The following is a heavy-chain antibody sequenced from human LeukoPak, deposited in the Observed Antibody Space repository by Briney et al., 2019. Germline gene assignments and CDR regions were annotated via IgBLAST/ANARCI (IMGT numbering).Heavy chain of an antibody. CDR3: ARGLYYYDSSGYYYVYYFDY. CDR1: GGSISSSSYY. J-gene: IGHJ4*02. V-gene: IGHV4-39*01. CDR2: IYYSGST. D-gene: IGHD3-22*01. Sequence: SETLSLTCTVSGGSISSSSYYWGWIRQPPGKGLEWIGSIYYSGSTYYNPSLKSRVTISVDTPKNQFSLKLSSVTAADTAVYYCARGLYYYDSSGYYYVYYFDYWGQGTLVTVSS.